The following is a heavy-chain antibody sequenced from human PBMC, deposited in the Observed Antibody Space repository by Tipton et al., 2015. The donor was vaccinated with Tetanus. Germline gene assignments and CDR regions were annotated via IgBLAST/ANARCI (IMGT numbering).Heavy chain of an antibody. CDR3: ARDRGDTGTVNWFDP. J-gene: IGHJ5*02. V-gene: IGHV4-34*01. CDR2: INHRGGT. Sequence: TLSLTCGVSGGSSSSFYWSWIRQPPGKGLEWIGEINHRGGTSYNPSLKSRVTISVDTSENQMSLRLTSVTAADTAVYYCARDRGDTGTVNWFDPWGQGTLVTVSS. CDR1: GGSSSSFY. D-gene: IGHD1-1*01.